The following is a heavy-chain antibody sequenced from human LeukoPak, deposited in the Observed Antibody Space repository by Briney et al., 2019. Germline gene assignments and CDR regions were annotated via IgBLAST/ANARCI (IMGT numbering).Heavy chain of an antibody. CDR3: ARERAVTTYYYFDY. D-gene: IGHD4-17*01. V-gene: IGHV4-39*07. CDR1: GGSLSSSTYY. Sequence: SETLSLTCSVSGGSLSSSTYYWGWIRQPPGKGLEWIGSIYYSGSTYYNPSLKSRVTISVDTSTNQFSLKLSSVTAADTAVYYCARERAVTTYYYFDYWGQGTLVTVSS. CDR2: IYYSGST. J-gene: IGHJ4*02.